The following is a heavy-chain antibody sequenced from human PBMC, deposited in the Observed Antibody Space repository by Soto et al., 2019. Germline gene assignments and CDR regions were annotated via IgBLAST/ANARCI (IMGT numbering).Heavy chain of an antibody. Sequence: GGSLRLSCAASGFTSSAYWMSWARQAPGKGLEWVANIKEDGSERYYVDSVKGRFTISRDNAKNSVYLQMNSLRAEDTAVYYCAIMIRGDSHFDYWGQGTLVTVSS. V-gene: IGHV3-7*01. CDR3: AIMIRGDSHFDY. CDR1: GFTSSAYW. D-gene: IGHD3-10*01. CDR2: IKEDGSER. J-gene: IGHJ4*02.